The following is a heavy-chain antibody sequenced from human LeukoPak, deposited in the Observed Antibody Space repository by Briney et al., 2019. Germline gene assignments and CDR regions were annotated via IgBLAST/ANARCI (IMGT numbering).Heavy chain of an antibody. CDR2: INHSGST. CDR3: ARSLRYFDYMDV. J-gene: IGHJ6*03. CDR1: GGSLSGYY. Sequence: SETLSLTCAVYGGSLSGYYWSWIRQPPGKGLEWIGEINHSGSTNYNPSLKSRVTISVDTSKNQFSLKLSSVTAADTAVYYCARSLRYFDYMDVWGKGTTVTVSS. D-gene: IGHD3-9*01. V-gene: IGHV4-34*01.